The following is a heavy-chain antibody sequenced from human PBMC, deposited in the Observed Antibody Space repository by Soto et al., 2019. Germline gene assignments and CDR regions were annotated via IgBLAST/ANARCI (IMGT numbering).Heavy chain of an antibody. V-gene: IGHV3-33*01. D-gene: IGHD3-10*01. J-gene: IGHJ4*02. Sequence: QVQLVESGGGVVQPGRSLRLSCVASGFTFSSYGMHWVRQAPGKGLEWVAAIWVDGSKKYYADSVEGRFTISSDYSKNTLHLQMNSVSADDTAIYYSVRDIGTAYYRFDFWGQGTLVTVSS. CDR1: GFTFSSYG. CDR2: IWVDGSKK. CDR3: VRDIGTAYYRFDF.